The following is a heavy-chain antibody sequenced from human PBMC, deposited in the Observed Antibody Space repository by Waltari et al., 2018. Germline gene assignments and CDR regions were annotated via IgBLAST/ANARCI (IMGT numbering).Heavy chain of an antibody. CDR1: GYTFTTNH. V-gene: IGHV1-46*01. D-gene: IGHD3-3*01. CDR3: SRDRGGSWTFDY. Sequence: QVPLVQSGAEVKKPGASVKLSCKASGYTFTTNHIHWVRQAPGQGLEGMWIFNPSGDGTRYAQKFQGRVTMTGDTFTNTVYMELSSLRSEDTAVYYCSRDRGGSWTFDYWGQGTLVTVSS. J-gene: IGHJ4*02. CDR2: FNPSGDGT.